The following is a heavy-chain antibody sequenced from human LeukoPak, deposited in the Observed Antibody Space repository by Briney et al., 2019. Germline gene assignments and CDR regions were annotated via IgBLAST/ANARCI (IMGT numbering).Heavy chain of an antibody. CDR1: GGSISSYY. V-gene: IGHV4-59*01. D-gene: IGHD2-2*02. J-gene: IGHJ3*02. CDR3: ARDRNTLGAFDI. Sequence: PSETLSLTCTVSGGSISSYYWSWIRQPPGKGLEWIGYIYYSGSTNYNPSLKSLVTISVDTSKNQFSLKLSSVTAADTAVYYCARDRNTLGAFDIWGQGTMVTVSS. CDR2: IYYSGST.